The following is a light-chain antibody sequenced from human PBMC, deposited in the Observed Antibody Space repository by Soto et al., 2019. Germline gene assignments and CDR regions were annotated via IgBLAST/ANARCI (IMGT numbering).Light chain of an antibody. Sequence: DIQMTQSPSSLSASVRDRVTITCQASQGIRNFLNWYQHKPGQAPKLLIYDATHLETGVPSRFNGSGSGTDFTFTISSLQPEDFATYYCKQYDYRPVTCGPGTKVDIK. CDR2: DAT. V-gene: IGKV1-33*01. J-gene: IGKJ3*01. CDR1: QGIRNF. CDR3: KQYDYRPVT.